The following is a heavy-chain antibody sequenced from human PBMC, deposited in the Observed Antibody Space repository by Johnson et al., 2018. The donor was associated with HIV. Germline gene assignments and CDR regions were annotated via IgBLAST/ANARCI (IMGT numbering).Heavy chain of an antibody. CDR1: GFIFDQYG. D-gene: IGHD6-13*01. Sequence: VQLVESGGGVVRPGGSLRLSCAASGFIFDQYGMSWVRQVPGKGLEWVSGIRWNGGITGYADSVKGRFTISRDISKNTLYLQMDSLRPDDTALYYCARGRKDIDAADGLYNDAFDMWGQGTLVTVSS. V-gene: IGHV3-20*04. CDR2: IRWNGGIT. J-gene: IGHJ3*02. CDR3: ARGRKDIDAADGLYNDAFDM.